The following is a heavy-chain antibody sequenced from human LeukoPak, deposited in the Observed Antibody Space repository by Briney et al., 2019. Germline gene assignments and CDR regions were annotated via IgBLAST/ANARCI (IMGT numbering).Heavy chain of an antibody. J-gene: IGHJ4*02. CDR2: IKQDGSEK. CDR3: ARGPFFSF. D-gene: IGHD2/OR15-2a*01. Sequence: GGSLRLSCAASGFTFSGYWMSWVRQTPGKRPEWVAAIKQDGSEKYYVDSVKGRFTISRDNAKNSLCLEMNSLRAEDTAVYYCARGPFFSFWGQGTLVTVSS. CDR1: GFTFSGYW. V-gene: IGHV3-7*05.